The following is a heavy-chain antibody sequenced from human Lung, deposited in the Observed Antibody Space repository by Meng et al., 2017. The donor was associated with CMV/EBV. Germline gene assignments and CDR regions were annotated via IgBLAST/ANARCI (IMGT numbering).Heavy chain of an antibody. J-gene: IGHJ5*01. CDR1: GTSFSTYA. Sequence: GGSLRLSCAASGTSFSTYAMNWVRQAPGKGLEWVAFLRHDGSGEHYADSVKGRFTISRDTSKETLYLQMNSLRAEDTAVYYCAKSPPRMNTYEALIANTWGQGXMVTVSS. D-gene: IGHD3-16*02. CDR2: LRHDGSGE. V-gene: IGHV3-30*02. CDR3: AKSPPRMNTYEALIANT.